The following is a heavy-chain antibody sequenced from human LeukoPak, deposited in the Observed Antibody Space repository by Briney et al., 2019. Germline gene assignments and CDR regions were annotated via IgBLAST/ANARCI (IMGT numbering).Heavy chain of an antibody. CDR3: ARGAGAIARAFDI. D-gene: IGHD1-26*01. Sequence: ASVKVSCKASGYTFTGYYMHWVRQAPGQGPEWMGWINGNSGDTNYAQKFQGRVTMTRDTSISTAYLELSGLRSDDTAVYYCARGAGAIARAFDIWGQGTMVTVSS. CDR2: INGNSGDT. CDR1: GYTFTGYY. V-gene: IGHV1-2*02. J-gene: IGHJ3*02.